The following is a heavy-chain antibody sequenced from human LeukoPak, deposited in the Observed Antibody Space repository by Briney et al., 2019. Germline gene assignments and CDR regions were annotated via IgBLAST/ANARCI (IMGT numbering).Heavy chain of an antibody. CDR2: IYYSGST. J-gene: IGHJ6*02. CDR3: ARWDSSGWYYYYYGMDV. CDR1: GGSISSGDYY. D-gene: IGHD6-19*01. Sequence: PSETLSLTCTVSGGSISSGDYYWSWIRQPPGKGLEWIGYIYYSGSTYYNPSLKSRVTISVDTSKNQFSLKLSSVTAADTAVYYCARWDSSGWYYYYYGMDVWGQGTTVTVSS. V-gene: IGHV4-30-4*01.